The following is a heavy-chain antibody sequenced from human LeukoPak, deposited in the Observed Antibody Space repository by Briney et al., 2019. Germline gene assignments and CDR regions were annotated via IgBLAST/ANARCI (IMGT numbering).Heavy chain of an antibody. Sequence: SETLSLTCTVSGGSISSGDYYWSWIRQPPGKGLEWIGYIYYSGSTYYNPSLKSRVTISLDTSKNQFSLKLSSVTAADTAVYYCARVGYCTNGVCYGRFDPWGQGTLVTGTS. J-gene: IGHJ5*02. CDR1: GGSISSGDYY. V-gene: IGHV4-30-4*02. CDR2: IYYSGST. D-gene: IGHD2-8*01. CDR3: ARVGYCTNGVCYGRFDP.